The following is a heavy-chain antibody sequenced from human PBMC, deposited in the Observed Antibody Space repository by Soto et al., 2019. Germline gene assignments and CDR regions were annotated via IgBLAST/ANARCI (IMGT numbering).Heavy chain of an antibody. V-gene: IGHV3-33*01. CDR3: ARDLHNYFDY. Sequence: QVQLVESGGGVVQPGRSLRLSCAASGFTFSSYGMHWVRQAPGKGLEWVAVIWYDGRNKYYADSVKGRVTISRDNSKNTHYLQMNSLRAEDTAVYYCARDLHNYFDYWGQGTLVTVSS. J-gene: IGHJ4*02. CDR1: GFTFSSYG. CDR2: IWYDGRNK.